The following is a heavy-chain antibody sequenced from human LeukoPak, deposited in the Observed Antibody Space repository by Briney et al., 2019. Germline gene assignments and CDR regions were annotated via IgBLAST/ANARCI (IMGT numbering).Heavy chain of an antibody. Sequence: PGGSLRLSCAASGFTFSSYAMHWVRQAPGKGLEYVSAISSNGGSTYYANSVKGRFTISRDNSKNTLYLQMGSLRAEDMAVYYCARGEDYYDSSGYFLNPFDYWGQGTLVTVSS. J-gene: IGHJ4*02. CDR1: GFTFSSYA. V-gene: IGHV3-64*01. CDR3: ARGEDYYDSSGYFLNPFDY. CDR2: ISSNGGST. D-gene: IGHD3-22*01.